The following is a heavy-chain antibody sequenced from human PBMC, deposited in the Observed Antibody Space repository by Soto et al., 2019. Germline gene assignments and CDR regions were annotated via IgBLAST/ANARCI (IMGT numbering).Heavy chain of an antibody. Sequence: ASVKVSCKASGYTFTSYAMHWVRQAPGQRLEWMGWINAGNGNTKYSQEFQGRVTITRDTSTGTAYMELSSLRSEDTAVYYCARGSGGSSYYYYGMDVWGQGTTVTVSS. CDR3: ARGSGGSSYYYYGMDV. CDR1: GYTFTSYA. J-gene: IGHJ6*02. CDR2: INAGNGNT. D-gene: IGHD2-15*01. V-gene: IGHV1-3*03.